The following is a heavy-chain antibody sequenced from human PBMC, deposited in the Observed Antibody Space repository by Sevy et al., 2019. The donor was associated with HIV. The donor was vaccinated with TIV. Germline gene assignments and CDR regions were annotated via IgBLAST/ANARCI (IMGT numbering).Heavy chain of an antibody. Sequence: ASVKVSCKAFGDTFTNNYIHWVRQAPGQGLEWMGMVAPSAGNTTYAQKFQGRVTMTRDTSTSILYMELSSLRSEDTAVYYCVRADPDQHFDSWGQGTLVTVSS. CDR1: GDTFTNNY. J-gene: IGHJ4*02. V-gene: IGHV1-46*01. CDR2: VAPSAGNT. CDR3: VRADPDQHFDS.